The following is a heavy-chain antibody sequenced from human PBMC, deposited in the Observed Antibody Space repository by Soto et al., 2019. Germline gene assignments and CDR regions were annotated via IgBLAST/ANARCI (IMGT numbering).Heavy chain of an antibody. D-gene: IGHD5-12*01. CDR2: IYSGGST. J-gene: IGHJ6*02. V-gene: IGHV3-66*01. CDR1: GFTVSTTY. CDR3: ARDSGYSGSIDARGMDV. Sequence: EVQLVESGGGLVQHGGSLRLSCAASGFTVSTTYMSWVRQAPGKGLEWVSVIYSGGSTFYADSVKGRFTISRDNSKNTLYLQMNSLRAEDTAVYYCARDSGYSGSIDARGMDVWGQGTTVTVSS.